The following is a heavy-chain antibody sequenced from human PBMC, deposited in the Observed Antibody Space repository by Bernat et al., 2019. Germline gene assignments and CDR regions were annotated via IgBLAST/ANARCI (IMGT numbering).Heavy chain of an antibody. J-gene: IGHJ4*02. V-gene: IGHV6-1*01. CDR1: GDSVSSNSAA. D-gene: IGHD6-19*01. Sequence: QVQLQQSGPGLVKPSQTLSLTCAISGDSVSSNSAAWNWIRQSPSRGLEWLGRTYYRSKCYNDYAVSLKSRITINSDTSKNQFSLQLNSVTPEDTAVYYCTRRGQWLERAGYFDYWGQGTLVIVSS. CDR3: TRRGQWLERAGYFDY. CDR2: TYYRSKCYN.